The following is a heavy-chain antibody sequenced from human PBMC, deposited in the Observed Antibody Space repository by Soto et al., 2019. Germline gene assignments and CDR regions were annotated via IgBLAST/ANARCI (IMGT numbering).Heavy chain of an antibody. CDR3: ARVRGEYGEYVN. D-gene: IGHD4-17*01. CDR1: GFTFSSYS. CDR2: ISSSSSTI. V-gene: IGHV3-48*01. J-gene: IGHJ4*02. Sequence: EVQLVESGGGLVQPGGSLRLSCAASGFTFSSYSMNWVRQAPGKGLEWVSYISSSSSTIYYADSVKGRFTISRDNAKNSLYLQLNSLRTEDTAVYYCARVRGEYGEYVNWGQGTLVTVSS.